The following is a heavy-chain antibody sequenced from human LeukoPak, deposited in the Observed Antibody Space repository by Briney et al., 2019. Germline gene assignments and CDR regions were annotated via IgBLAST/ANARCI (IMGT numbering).Heavy chain of an antibody. CDR2: IYSGGST. Sequence: PGGSLRLSCAASGFTVSSNYMSWVRQAPGKGLEWVSVIYSGGSTYYADSVNGRFTISRDNSKNTLYLQMNSLQAEDTAVYYCARGGSGSYSLDFDYWGQGTLVTVSS. J-gene: IGHJ4*02. CDR3: ARGGSGSYSLDFDY. CDR1: GFTVSSNY. V-gene: IGHV3-53*01. D-gene: IGHD1-26*01.